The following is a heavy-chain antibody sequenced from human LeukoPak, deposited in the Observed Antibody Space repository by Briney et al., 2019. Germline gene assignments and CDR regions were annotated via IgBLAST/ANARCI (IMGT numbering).Heavy chain of an antibody. CDR3: ARVGSIAAAGTPDY. CDR2: ISGSGSDT. J-gene: IGHJ4*02. CDR1: GFIFNDYY. V-gene: IGHV3-11*06. Sequence: GGSLRLSCAASGFIFNDYYMTWIRQAPGKGLEWLSYISGSGSDTNYADSVKGRFTSSRDNAKNSLYLQMNSLRAEDTAVYYCARVGSIAAAGTPDYWGQGTLVTVSS. D-gene: IGHD6-13*01.